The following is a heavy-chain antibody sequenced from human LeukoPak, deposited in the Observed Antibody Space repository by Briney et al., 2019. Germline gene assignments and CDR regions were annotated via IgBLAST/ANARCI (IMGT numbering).Heavy chain of an antibody. CDR1: GYSFTSYW. CDR2: ISSSSSSI. Sequence: GESLKISCKGSGYSFTSYWIGWVRQAPGKGLEWVSYISSSSSSIYYADSVKGRFTISRDNAKNSLYLQMNSLRAEDTAVYYCARGPFPYCSSTSCYPPGYYYMDVWGKGTTVTVSS. J-gene: IGHJ6*03. D-gene: IGHD2-2*01. CDR3: ARGPFPYCSSTSCYPPGYYYMDV. V-gene: IGHV3-48*04.